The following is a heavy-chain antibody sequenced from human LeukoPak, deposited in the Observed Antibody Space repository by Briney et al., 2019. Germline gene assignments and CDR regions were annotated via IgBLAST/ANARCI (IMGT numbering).Heavy chain of an antibody. Sequence: GASLRLSCAASGFPFSSYAVPWVRQAPGKGLEWVSAISGSGTTYYADSVKGRFTISRDNSKNTLYLQMNSLRAEDTAVYYCAKDPMLRGSTYDYWGQGTLVTVSS. J-gene: IGHJ4*02. D-gene: IGHD3-10*01. CDR2: ISGSGTT. CDR1: GFPFSSYA. V-gene: IGHV3-23*01. CDR3: AKDPMLRGSTYDY.